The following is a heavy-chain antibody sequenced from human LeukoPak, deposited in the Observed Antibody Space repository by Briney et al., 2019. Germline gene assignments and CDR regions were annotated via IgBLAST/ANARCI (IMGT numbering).Heavy chain of an antibody. V-gene: IGHV1-2*02. CDR2: INPNSGGT. CDR1: GYTFTGYY. D-gene: IGHD3-3*01. Sequence: ASVKVSCKASGYTFTGYYMHWVRQAPGQGLEWMGWINPNSGGTNYAQKFQGRVTMTRDTSISTAYMELSRLRSDDTAVYYCARAPPDGITIFGVVSRLEPNWFDPWGQGTLVTVSS. CDR3: ARAPPDGITIFGVVSRLEPNWFDP. J-gene: IGHJ5*02.